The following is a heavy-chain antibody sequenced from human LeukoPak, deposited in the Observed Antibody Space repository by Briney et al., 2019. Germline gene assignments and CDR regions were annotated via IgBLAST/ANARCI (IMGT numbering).Heavy chain of an antibody. V-gene: IGHV1-8*01. CDR3: ARVSTYIVATIGRHAFDI. Sequence: ASVKVSCKASGYTFTSYDINWVRQATGQGLEWMGWMNPNSGNTGYAQKFQGRVTMTRNTSISTAYMELSSLRSEDTAVYYCARVSTYIVATIGRHAFDIWGQGTMVTVSS. CDR2: MNPNSGNT. CDR1: GYTFTSYD. D-gene: IGHD5-12*01. J-gene: IGHJ3*02.